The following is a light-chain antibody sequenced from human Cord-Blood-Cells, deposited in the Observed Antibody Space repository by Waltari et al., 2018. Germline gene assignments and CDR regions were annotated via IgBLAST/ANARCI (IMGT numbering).Light chain of an antibody. CDR1: QSVSSN. CDR2: GAS. V-gene: IGKV3-15*01. CDR3: QQYNNWPLT. J-gene: IGKJ3*01. Sequence: EIVMTQSPATLSVSPGERATLSCRASQSVSSNLAWYQQKPGKAPRLLIYGASTRATGIPARFRGSGSGTEFTLTISSLQSEDFAVYYCQQYNNWPLTFGPGTKVDIK.